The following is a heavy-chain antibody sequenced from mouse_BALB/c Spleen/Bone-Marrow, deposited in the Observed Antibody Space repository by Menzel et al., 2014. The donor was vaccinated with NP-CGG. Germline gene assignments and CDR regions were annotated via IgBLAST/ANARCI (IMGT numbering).Heavy chain of an antibody. D-gene: IGHD2-3*01. J-gene: IGHJ2*01. V-gene: IGHV1-14*01. CDR3: ARRRDDGYYRWDY. Sequence: EVQLQQSGPELVKPGASVKMSCKASGYTFSSYVMHWVKQKPGQGLEWIGGINPYNDGTKYNEKFKGKATLTLDKSSSTAYMELSSLTSEDSAVYYCARRRDDGYYRWDYWGQGTTLTVSS. CDR2: INPYNDGT. CDR1: GYTFSSYV.